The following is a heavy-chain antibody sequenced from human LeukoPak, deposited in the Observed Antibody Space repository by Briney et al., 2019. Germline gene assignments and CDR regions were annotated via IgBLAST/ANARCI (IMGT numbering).Heavy chain of an antibody. Sequence: PGGSLRLSCAASGFTFSNAWMSWVRQAPGKGLEWVGRIKSKTDGGTTDYAVPVKGRFTISRDDSKNTLYLQMNSLKTEDTAVYHCTTVGGYSSSWYEYYFDYWGQGTLATVSS. CDR3: TTVGGYSSSWYEYYFDY. CDR1: GFTFSNAW. V-gene: IGHV3-15*01. D-gene: IGHD6-13*01. J-gene: IGHJ4*02. CDR2: IKSKTDGGTT.